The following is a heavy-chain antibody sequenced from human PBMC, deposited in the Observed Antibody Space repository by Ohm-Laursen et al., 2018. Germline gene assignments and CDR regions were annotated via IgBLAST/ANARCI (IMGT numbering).Heavy chain of an antibody. CDR3: ARSHSGTNEGKFDR. CDR2: IRQDGSEI. CDR1: GFTLGSHW. D-gene: IGHD1-26*01. J-gene: IGHJ4*02. Sequence: SLRLSCTASGFTLGSHWMSWVRQAPGKGLEWVANIRQDGSEIYYVDSVKGRFAISRDNAKSSLYLQMNSLRAEDTAVYYCARSHSGTNEGKFDRWGQGTLITVSS. V-gene: IGHV3-7*01.